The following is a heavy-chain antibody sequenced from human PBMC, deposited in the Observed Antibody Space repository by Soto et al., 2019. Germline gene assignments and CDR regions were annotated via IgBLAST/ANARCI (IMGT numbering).Heavy chain of an antibody. D-gene: IGHD3-16*01. CDR1: GFIFSTSGFAFSRYA. Sequence: GGSLRLSCAASGFIFSTSGFAFSRYAMTWVRQTPGKALEWVSSISGSGVRTYYSDSVRGRFTISRDNSKDRLYLEMNSVRAEDTAVYYCATPAYDYWGQGTLVTVSS. J-gene: IGHJ4*02. CDR3: ATPAYDY. V-gene: IGHV3-23*01. CDR2: ISGSGVRT.